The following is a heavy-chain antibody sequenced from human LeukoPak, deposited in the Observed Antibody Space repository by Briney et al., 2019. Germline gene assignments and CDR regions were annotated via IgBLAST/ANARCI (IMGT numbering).Heavy chain of an antibody. CDR2: ISASGVTT. J-gene: IGHJ4*02. V-gene: IGHV3-23*01. D-gene: IGHD6-19*01. CDR3: AKDPHSSGWYFDY. Sequence: GGSLRLSCVASGFTFSRSAMTWVRQAPGKGLDWVSHISASGVTTYYADSVKGRFTISRDNSKNTLSLQMNSLGADDTAVYYCAKDPHSSGWYFDYWGQGALVTVSS. CDR1: GFTFSRSA.